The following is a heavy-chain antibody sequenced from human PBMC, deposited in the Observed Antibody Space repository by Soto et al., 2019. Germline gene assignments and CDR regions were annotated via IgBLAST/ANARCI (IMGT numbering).Heavy chain of an antibody. CDR1: GFTVSSAY. J-gene: IGHJ4*02. Sequence: EVQLVETGGGLIQPGGSLRLSCAASGFTVSSAYMSWVRQAPGKGLEWVSVIYSGGSTYYADSLKGRFTISRDNSKNTLNLQMNSLRAEDTTVYYCARGGFAPFDYWGQGTMVTVSS. CDR3: ARGGFAPFDY. V-gene: IGHV3-53*02. CDR2: IYSGGST.